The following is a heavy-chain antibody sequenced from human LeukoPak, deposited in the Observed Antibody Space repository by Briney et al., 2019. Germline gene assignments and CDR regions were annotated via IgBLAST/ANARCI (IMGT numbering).Heavy chain of an antibody. CDR3: AREGPTVSDHGSSFDY. J-gene: IGHJ4*02. CDR2: INPNSGGT. D-gene: IGHD4-17*01. Sequence: ASVKVSCKASGYTFTGYYIHWVRQAPGQGLEWMGWINPNSGGTNYAQKFQGRVTMTRDTSISTAYMELSGLRSDDTAVYYCAREGPTVSDHGSSFDYWGQGTLVTVSS. CDR1: GYTFTGYY. V-gene: IGHV1-2*02.